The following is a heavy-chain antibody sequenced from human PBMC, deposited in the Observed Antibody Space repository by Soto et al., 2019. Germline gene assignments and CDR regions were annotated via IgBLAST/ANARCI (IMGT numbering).Heavy chain of an antibody. Sequence: QVRLQESGPGLVKPSETLSLTCTVSGGSISSYYWSWIRQTPGKGLEWIGYMYNTGSTIYNPSLTSRVTISVDTSKNQFSLKLNSVTAADTAVYYCARDLWGYCGADCSPLDVWGQGTTVTVYS. CDR2: MYNTGST. CDR3: ARDLWGYCGADCSPLDV. CDR1: GGSISSYY. D-gene: IGHD2-21*02. V-gene: IGHV4-59*01. J-gene: IGHJ6*02.